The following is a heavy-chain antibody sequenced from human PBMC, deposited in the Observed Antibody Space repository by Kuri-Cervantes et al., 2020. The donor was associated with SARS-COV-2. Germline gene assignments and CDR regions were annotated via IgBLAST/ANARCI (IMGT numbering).Heavy chain of an antibody. D-gene: IGHD6-13*01. CDR1: GSTFSSYW. V-gene: IGHV3-7*01. Sequence: GGSLRLSCAASGSTFSSYWMSWVRQAPGKGLEWVANIKQDGSEKYYVDSVKGRFTISRDNSKNTLYLQMNSLRAEDTAVYYCARDGGLAAAGKFDYWGQGTLVTVSS. J-gene: IGHJ4*02. CDR3: ARDGGLAAAGKFDY. CDR2: IKQDGSEK.